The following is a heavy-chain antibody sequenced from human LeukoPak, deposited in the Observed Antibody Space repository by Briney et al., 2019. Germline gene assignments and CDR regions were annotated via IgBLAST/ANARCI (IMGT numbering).Heavy chain of an antibody. D-gene: IGHD4-17*01. CDR1: GGSASNFY. CDR2: MYYSGPT. CDR3: ARVLNGDPPLLDY. V-gene: IGHV4-59*02. Sequence: PSETLSLTCSVSGGSASNFYWSWLRQPPGKGLECIGYMYYSGPTNYNPSLESRVTMSVDTSRNQFSLKLRSVSAADTAVYYCARVLNGDPPLLDYWGQGTLVTVSS. J-gene: IGHJ4*02.